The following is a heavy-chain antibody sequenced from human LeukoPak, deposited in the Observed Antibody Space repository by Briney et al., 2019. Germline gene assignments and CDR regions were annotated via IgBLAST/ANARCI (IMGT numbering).Heavy chain of an antibody. CDR3: AGGDSYGRDY. CDR1: GGSFSGYY. J-gene: IGHJ4*02. D-gene: IGHD5-18*01. Sequence: SETLSLTCAVYGGSFSGYYWSWIRQPPGKGLEWIGEINHSGSTNYHPSLKSRVTISVDTSKNPFSLKLSSVTAADTAVYYCAGGDSYGRDYWGQGTLVTVSS. V-gene: IGHV4-34*01. CDR2: INHSGST.